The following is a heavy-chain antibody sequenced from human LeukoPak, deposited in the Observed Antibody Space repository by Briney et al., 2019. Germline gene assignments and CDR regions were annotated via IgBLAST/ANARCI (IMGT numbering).Heavy chain of an antibody. J-gene: IGHJ4*02. Sequence: PGGSLRLSCAASGFTFSSYSMNWVRQAPGKGLEWVSSISSSSSYIYYADSVRGRFTISRDNARNSLYLQMNSLRGEDTALYYCARDGGYSTNFDYWGQGTLVTVSS. D-gene: IGHD2-8*01. CDR1: GFTFSSYS. V-gene: IGHV3-21*01. CDR2: ISSSSSYI. CDR3: ARDGGYSTNFDY.